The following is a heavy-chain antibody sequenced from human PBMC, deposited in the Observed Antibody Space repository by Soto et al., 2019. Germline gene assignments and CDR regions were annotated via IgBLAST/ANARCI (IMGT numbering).Heavy chain of an antibody. V-gene: IGHV3-21*01. Sequence: EVQLVESGGGLVKPGGSLRLSCAASGFTFSSYSMNWVRQAPGKGLEWVSSISSSSSYIYYADSVKGRFTISRDNAKNPLYLQMNGLRAEDTAVYYCARGGEQNYYYYGMDVWGQGTTVTVSS. CDR3: ARGGEQNYYYYGMDV. D-gene: IGHD4-17*01. CDR2: ISSSSSYI. CDR1: GFTFSSYS. J-gene: IGHJ6*02.